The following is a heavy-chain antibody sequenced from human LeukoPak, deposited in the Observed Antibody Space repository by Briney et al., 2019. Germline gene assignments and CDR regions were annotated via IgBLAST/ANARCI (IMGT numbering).Heavy chain of an antibody. V-gene: IGHV1-18*04. CDR3: ARGLDMVRGVTPLTD. J-gene: IGHJ4*02. D-gene: IGHD3-10*01. CDR2: ISAYNGNT. CDR1: GYTFTGYY. Sequence: GASVKVSCKASGYTFTGYYIHWVRQAPGQGLEWMGWISAYNGNTNYAQKLQGRVTMTTDTSTSTAYMELRSLRSDDTAVYYCARGLDMVRGVTPLTDWGQGTLVTVSS.